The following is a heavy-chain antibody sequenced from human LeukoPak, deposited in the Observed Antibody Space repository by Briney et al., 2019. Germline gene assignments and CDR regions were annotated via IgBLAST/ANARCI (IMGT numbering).Heavy chain of an antibody. CDR3: ARISYGFDY. Sequence: SETLSLTCAVYGGSFSGYYWSWIRQPPGKGLEWIGYIYYSGSTNYNPSLKSRVTISVDTSKNQFSLKLSSVTAADTAVYYCARISYGFDYWGQGTLVTVSS. CDR2: IYYSGST. CDR1: GGSFSGYY. J-gene: IGHJ4*02. V-gene: IGHV4-59*01. D-gene: IGHD5-18*01.